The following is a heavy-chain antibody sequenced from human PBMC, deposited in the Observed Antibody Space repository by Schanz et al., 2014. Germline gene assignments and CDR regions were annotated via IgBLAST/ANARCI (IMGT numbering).Heavy chain of an antibody. CDR1: GFSVSTNY. V-gene: IGHV3-53*01. D-gene: IGHD3-3*01. J-gene: IGHJ4*02. Sequence: VQLLESGGGVVQPGGSLRLSCAVSGFSVSTNYMSWVRQAPGKGLEWVSTIYIHSVSTNYADSVKGRFIISRDNSKNTLFLQMNSLRAEDTALYFCAKEVRLVLRDWLPTPDFDYWGQGTLVTVSS. CDR2: IYIHSVST. CDR3: AKEVRLVLRDWLPTPDFDY.